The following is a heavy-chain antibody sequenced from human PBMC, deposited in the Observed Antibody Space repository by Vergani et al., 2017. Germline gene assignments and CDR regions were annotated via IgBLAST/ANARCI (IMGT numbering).Heavy chain of an antibody. CDR1: GGSFSGYY. V-gene: IGHV4-34*01. Sequence: QVQLQQWGAGLLKPSETLSLTCAVYGGSFSGYYWSWIRQPPGKGLEWIGEINHSGSTNYNPSLKSRVTISVDTSKNQFSLKLSSVTAAETAVYYCARGPFAPAARNYYYYYYMDVWGKGTTVTVSS. CDR2: INHSGST. J-gene: IGHJ6*03. D-gene: IGHD2-2*01. CDR3: ARGPFAPAARNYYYYYYMDV.